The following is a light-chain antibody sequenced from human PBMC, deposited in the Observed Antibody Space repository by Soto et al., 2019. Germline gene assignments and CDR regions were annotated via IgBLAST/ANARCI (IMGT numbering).Light chain of an antibody. CDR2: GAS. CDR3: HQYGGSPYP. V-gene: IGKV3-20*01. J-gene: IGKJ2*01. Sequence: EIVLTQSPGTLSLSPGERATLSCSARQSVRSNYLAWYQQKPGQAPRLLIYGASSRATGIPDRFSGTGSGTDFTLTISRLEPEDFAVYYWHQYGGSPYPFGRGTKLDI. CDR1: QSVRSNY.